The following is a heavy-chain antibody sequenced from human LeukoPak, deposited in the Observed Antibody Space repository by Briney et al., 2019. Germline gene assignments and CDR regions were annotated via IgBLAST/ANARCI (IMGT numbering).Heavy chain of an antibody. Sequence: KPSETLSLTCSVSGGSISSHYWSWIRQPPGKGLEWIGYIYYSGSTNYNPSLKSRVTISVDTSKNQFSLKLSSVTAADTAVYYCARVGDGNFDYWGQGTLVTVSS. J-gene: IGHJ4*02. CDR1: GGSISSHY. CDR2: IYYSGST. CDR3: ARVGDGNFDY. V-gene: IGHV4-59*11.